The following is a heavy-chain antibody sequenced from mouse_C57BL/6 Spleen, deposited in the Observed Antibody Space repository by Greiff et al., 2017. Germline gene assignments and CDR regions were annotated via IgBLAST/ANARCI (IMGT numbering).Heavy chain of an antibody. D-gene: IGHD2-4*01. Sequence: EVKLVEPGGGLVQPGGSLKLSCAASGFTFSDYYMYWVRQTPEKRLEWVAYISNGGGSTYYPDTVKGRFTISRDNAKNTLYLQLSRLKSEDTAMYYCAGHRDYDWGYFDYWGQGTTLTVSS. V-gene: IGHV5-12*01. CDR1: GFTFSDYY. CDR3: AGHRDYDWGYFDY. J-gene: IGHJ2*01. CDR2: ISNGGGST.